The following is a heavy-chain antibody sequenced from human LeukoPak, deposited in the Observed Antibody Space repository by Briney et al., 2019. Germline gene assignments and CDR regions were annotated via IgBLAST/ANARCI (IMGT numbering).Heavy chain of an antibody. CDR2: IIPILGIG. D-gene: IGHD3-16*01. CDR3: ASGDYSDYYYYGMDV. Sequence: SVKVSCKASVGTFSSYAIRWVRQAPGPGREWMGRIIPILGIGNYAQKFHGRVTITADKSTSTAYMELSSLRSEGTAVYYSASGDYSDYYYYGMDVWGQGTTVTVSS. J-gene: IGHJ6*02. CDR1: VGTFSSYA. V-gene: IGHV1-69*04.